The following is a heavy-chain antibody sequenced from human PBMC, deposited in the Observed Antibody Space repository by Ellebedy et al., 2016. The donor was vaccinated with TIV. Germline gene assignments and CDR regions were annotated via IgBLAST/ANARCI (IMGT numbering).Heavy chain of an antibody. V-gene: IGHV3-23*01. J-gene: IGHJ4*02. D-gene: IGHD4-17*01. CDR2: ISRTDDST. Sequence: GESLRLSXTASGFTFSNSVMSWVRQAPGKGLKWVSGISRTDDSTYYADSVKGRFTISRDDPKSTLYLQMNNLRAEDTAVYYCAKDRDDAGDFVFDSWGQGTLVTVSS. CDR3: AKDRDDAGDFVFDS. CDR1: GFTFSNSV.